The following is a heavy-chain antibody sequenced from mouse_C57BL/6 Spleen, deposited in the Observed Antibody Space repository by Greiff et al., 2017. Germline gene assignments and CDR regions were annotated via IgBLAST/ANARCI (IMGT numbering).Heavy chain of an antibody. J-gene: IGHJ3*01. V-gene: IGHV5-9-1*02. CDR3: TRETLLGETPY. CDR1: GFTFSSYA. Sequence: EVQLMESGEGLVKPGGSLKLSCAASGFTFSSYAMSWVRQTPEKRLEWVAYISSGGDYIYYADTVKGRFTISRDNARNTLYLQMSSLKSEDTAMYYCTRETLLGETPYWGQGTLVTVSA. D-gene: IGHD2-10*01. CDR2: ISSGGDYI.